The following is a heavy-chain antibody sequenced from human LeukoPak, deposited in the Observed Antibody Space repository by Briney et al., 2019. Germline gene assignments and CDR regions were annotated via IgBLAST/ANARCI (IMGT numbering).Heavy chain of an antibody. CDR2: ISSSSYT. V-gene: IGHV3-11*05. CDR1: GFTFSDYY. D-gene: IGHD3-22*01. Sequence: GGSLRLPCAASGFTFSDYYMSWIRQAPGKGLEWVPYISSSSYTNYADSVKGRFTISRDNAKNSLYLQMNSLRAEDTAVYYCARVKRGYDSSGYLYYFDYWGQGTLVTVSS. J-gene: IGHJ4*02. CDR3: ARVKRGYDSSGYLYYFDY.